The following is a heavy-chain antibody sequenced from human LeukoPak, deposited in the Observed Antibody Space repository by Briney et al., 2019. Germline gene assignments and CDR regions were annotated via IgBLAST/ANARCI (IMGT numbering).Heavy chain of an antibody. J-gene: IGHJ4*02. CDR3: ARDGPYYYDSSGYLGY. CDR1: GGSISSYY. D-gene: IGHD3-22*01. Sequence: SETLSLTCTVSGGSISSYYWSWIRQPPGKGLEWIGYIYYSGSTNYNPSLKSRVTISVDTSKNQFSLKLSSVTAADTAVYYCARDGPYYYDSSGYLGYWGQGTLVTVSS. CDR2: IYYSGST. V-gene: IGHV4-59*12.